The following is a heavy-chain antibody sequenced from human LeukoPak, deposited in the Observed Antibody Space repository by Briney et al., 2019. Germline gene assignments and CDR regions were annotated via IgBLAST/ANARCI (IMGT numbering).Heavy chain of an antibody. CDR2: INHGGST. CDR1: GGSFSGYY. Sequence: SETLSLTCAVYGGSFSGYYWSWIRQPPGKGLEWIGEINHGGSTNYNPSLKSRVTISVDTSKNQFSLKLSSVTAADTAVYYCARQILYYGSGSSPDWFDPWGQGTLVTVSS. V-gene: IGHV4-34*01. D-gene: IGHD3-10*01. J-gene: IGHJ5*02. CDR3: ARQILYYGSGSSPDWFDP.